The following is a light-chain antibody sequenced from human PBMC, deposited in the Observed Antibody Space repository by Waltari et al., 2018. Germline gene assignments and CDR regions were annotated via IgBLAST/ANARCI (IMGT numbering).Light chain of an antibody. CDR1: QGISSW. CDR2: AAS. CDR3: QQYDDLPRT. J-gene: IGKJ4*01. V-gene: IGKV1D-16*01. Sequence: DIQMTQSPSSLSASVGDKVTITCHASQGISSWLTWYQKTTGKAPNPLIYAASSLQGGVPSRFNGSGSATDYTRNSSSLQPEDFATYYGQQYDDLPRTLGGGTKVESK.